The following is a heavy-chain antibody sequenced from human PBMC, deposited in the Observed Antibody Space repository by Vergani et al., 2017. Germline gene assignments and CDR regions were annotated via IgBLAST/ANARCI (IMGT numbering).Heavy chain of an antibody. D-gene: IGHD1-26*01. CDR2: ISASGGST. J-gene: IGHJ4*02. Sequence: EVQLLESGGGLVQPGESLRLSCTVSGFTFTSYGIRWVRQAPGQGLEWVSGISASGGSTYYTDSGKGRFIISRDISKNTLYLQMSSLRADDTAVYYCAKDRPRDWETPLFLFDYWGQGSLVAVSS. CDR3: AKDRPRDWETPLFLFDY. CDR1: GFTFTSYG. V-gene: IGHV3-23*01.